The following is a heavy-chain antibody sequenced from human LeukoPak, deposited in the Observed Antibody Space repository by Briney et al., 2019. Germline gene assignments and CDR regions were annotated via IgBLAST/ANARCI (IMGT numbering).Heavy chain of an antibody. CDR3: ARQQCNGGSCYSRAIWFDP. Sequence: SETLSLTCTVSGGSVSSSTYYWGWIRQPPGKGLEWIASIYYTGHNYYNPSLKSRVTISVDTPKNHFSLNLNSVTAADTAVYYCARQQCNGGSCYSRAIWFDPWGQGTLVSVSS. D-gene: IGHD2-15*01. CDR1: GGSVSSSTYY. V-gene: IGHV4-39*01. CDR2: IYYTGHN. J-gene: IGHJ5*02.